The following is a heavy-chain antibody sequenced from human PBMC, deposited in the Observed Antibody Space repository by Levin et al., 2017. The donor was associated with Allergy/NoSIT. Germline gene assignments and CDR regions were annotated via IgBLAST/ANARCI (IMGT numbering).Heavy chain of an antibody. CDR2: ISYDGSNK. J-gene: IGHJ6*02. Sequence: GESLKISCAASGFTFSSYAMHWVRQAPGKGLEWVAVISYDGSNKYYADSVKGRFTISRDNSKNTLYLQMNSLRAEDTAVYYCARELGYCSSTSCYTGYYYYGMDVWGQGTTVTVSS. CDR3: ARELGYCSSTSCYTGYYYYGMDV. V-gene: IGHV3-30*04. CDR1: GFTFSSYA. D-gene: IGHD2-2*02.